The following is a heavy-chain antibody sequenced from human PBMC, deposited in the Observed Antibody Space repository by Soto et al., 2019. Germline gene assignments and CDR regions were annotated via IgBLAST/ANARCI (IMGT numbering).Heavy chain of an antibody. CDR1: GGSISSSNW. Sequence: QVQLQESGPGLVKPSGTLSLTCAVSGGSISSSNWWSWVRQPPGKGLEWIGEIYSGGTTYFNPSLKSRVTISLDTSKNQFSLKLSSVTPADTAVYYCAREWLHWGQGTLVTVSS. J-gene: IGHJ4*02. CDR2: IYSGGTT. D-gene: IGHD5-12*01. V-gene: IGHV4-4*02. CDR3: AREWLH.